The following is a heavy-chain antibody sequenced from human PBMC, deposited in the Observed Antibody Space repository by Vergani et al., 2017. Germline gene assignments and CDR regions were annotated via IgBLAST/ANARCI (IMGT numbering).Heavy chain of an antibody. CDR3: AKDPRNMITFGGVIVTPYYFDY. Sequence: EVQLLESGGGLVQPGGSLKLSCAASGFTFSGSAMHWVRQASGKGLEWVGRIRSKTNNYATASAASVKGRCTISRDNSKNTLYLQMNSLRVEDTAVYYCAKDPRNMITFGGVIVTPYYFDYWGQGTLVGVSS. J-gene: IGHJ4*02. CDR1: GFTFSGSA. D-gene: IGHD3-16*02. CDR2: IRSKTNNYAT. V-gene: IGHV3-73*01.